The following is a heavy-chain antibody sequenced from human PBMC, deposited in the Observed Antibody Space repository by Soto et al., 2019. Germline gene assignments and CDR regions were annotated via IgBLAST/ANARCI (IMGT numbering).Heavy chain of an antibody. CDR3: ARKVSGSTGRPDLWYFDL. CDR1: GFTFSGYA. J-gene: IGHJ2*01. Sequence: EVQLLDSGGGLVQPGGSLRLSCAASGFTFSGYALTWVRQAPGKGLAWVSAISGGGAATFYADSVKGRFTISRDNSQNTLYLQMNTLRAEDTAVYYCARKVSGSTGRPDLWYFDLWGRGTLVTVSS. V-gene: IGHV3-23*01. D-gene: IGHD3-10*01. CDR2: ISGGGAAT.